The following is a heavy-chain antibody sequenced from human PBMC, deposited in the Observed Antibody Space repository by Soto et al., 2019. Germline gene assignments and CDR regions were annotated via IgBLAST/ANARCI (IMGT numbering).Heavy chain of an antibody. V-gene: IGHV3-48*01. Sequence: PGGSLRLSCVASGFTFSSYSMNWVRQAPGKGLEWVSYISSSSSTIYYADSVKGRFTIPRDNAKNSLYLQMNSLRAEDTAVYYCARAYTPGDYVWGFDYWGQGTLVTVSS. CDR2: ISSSSSTI. D-gene: IGHD3-16*01. J-gene: IGHJ4*02. CDR3: ARAYTPGDYVWGFDY. CDR1: GFTFSSYS.